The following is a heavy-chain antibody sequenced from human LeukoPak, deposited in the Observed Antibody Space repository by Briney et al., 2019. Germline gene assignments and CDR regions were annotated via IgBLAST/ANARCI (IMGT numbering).Heavy chain of an antibody. Sequence: NPSETLSLTCTVSGGSISSYYWSWIRQPAGRGLEWIGRIYTSGSTNYNPSLKSRVTVSVDTSKNQFSLKLSSVTAADTAVYYCARDLNQLSYAFDIWGQGTMVTVSS. CDR3: ARDLNQLSYAFDI. CDR1: GGSISSYY. CDR2: IYTSGST. V-gene: IGHV4-4*07. J-gene: IGHJ3*02. D-gene: IGHD2-2*01.